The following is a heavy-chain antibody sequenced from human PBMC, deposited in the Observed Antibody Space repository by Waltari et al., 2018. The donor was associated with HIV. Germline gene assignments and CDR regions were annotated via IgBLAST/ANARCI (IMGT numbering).Heavy chain of an antibody. J-gene: IGHJ4*02. CDR1: GSPGSSND. CDR3: ARTIGGTYFDN. D-gene: IGHD2-15*01. Sequence: EVQLVESGGALVKPGGSLRLSCEASGSPGSSNDMHWVRQAPGKGLEWLSVVGIADDSYYSGSVKGRFTISRDDAQNSLYLQMNSLTVADTGVYFCARTIGGTYFDNWGQGTLVTVSS. CDR2: VGIADDS. V-gene: IGHV3-13*01.